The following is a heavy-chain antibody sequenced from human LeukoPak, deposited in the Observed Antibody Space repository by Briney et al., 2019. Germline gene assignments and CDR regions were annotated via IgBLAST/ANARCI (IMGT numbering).Heavy chain of an antibody. CDR3: AKSDVRKVYAIQGYFDY. J-gene: IGHJ4*02. Sequence: GGSLRLSCAASGFTFSSYSMDWVRQAPGKGLEWVSYISGSSSTIYYADSVKGRFTISRDNSKNTLYLQMNSLRAEDTAVYYCAKSDVRKVYAIQGYFDYWGQGTLVTVSS. CDR1: GFTFSSYS. D-gene: IGHD2-8*01. CDR2: ISGSSSTI. V-gene: IGHV3-48*01.